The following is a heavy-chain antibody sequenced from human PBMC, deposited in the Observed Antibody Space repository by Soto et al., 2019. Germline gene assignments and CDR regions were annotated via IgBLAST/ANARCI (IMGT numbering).Heavy chain of an antibody. CDR2: TYYRSKWYN. CDR3: AREEFIAAAGRGGGRRDYYYYGLDV. D-gene: IGHD6-13*01. Sequence: SQTLSLTCAISGDSVSSNSAAWNWIRQSPSRGLEWLGRTYYRSKWYNDYAVSVQSRITINPDTSKNQFPLQLNSVTPEDTAVYYCAREEFIAAAGRGGGRRDYYYYGLDVWGQGTTVTVSS. V-gene: IGHV6-1*01. CDR1: GDSVSSNSAA. J-gene: IGHJ6*02.